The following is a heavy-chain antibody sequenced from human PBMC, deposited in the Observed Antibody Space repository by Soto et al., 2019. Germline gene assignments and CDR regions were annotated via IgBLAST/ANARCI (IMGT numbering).Heavy chain of an antibody. V-gene: IGHV3-23*01. CDR1: GFTFSSYA. CDR2: ISGSGGST. Sequence: GGSLRLSCAASGFTFSSYAMSWVRQAPGKGLEWVSAISGSGGSTYYADSVKGRFTISRDNSKNTLYLQMNSLRAEDTAVYYCAKGAMTTPWSALNWIDPWGQGTLVTVSS. CDR3: AKGAMTTPWSALNWIDP. J-gene: IGHJ5*02. D-gene: IGHD2-15*01.